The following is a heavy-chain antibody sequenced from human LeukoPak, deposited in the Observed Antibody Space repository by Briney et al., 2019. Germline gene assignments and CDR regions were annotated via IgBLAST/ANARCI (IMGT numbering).Heavy chain of an antibody. CDR2: INPNSGGT. Sequence: ASVMVSCKASGYTFTSYAMNWVRQAPGQGLEWMGWINPNSGGTNYAQKFQGRVTMTTDTSTSTAYMELRSLRSDDTAVYYCARDPHYYGSGSYYNYWGQGTLVTVSS. CDR1: GYTFTSYA. CDR3: ARDPHYYGSGSYYNY. J-gene: IGHJ4*02. V-gene: IGHV1-2*02. D-gene: IGHD3-10*01.